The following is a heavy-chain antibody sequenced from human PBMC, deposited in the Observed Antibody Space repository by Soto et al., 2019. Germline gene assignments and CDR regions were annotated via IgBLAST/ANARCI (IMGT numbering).Heavy chain of an antibody. V-gene: IGHV4-30-4*01. CDR3: ARSDDSSGSIALDY. D-gene: IGHD3-22*01. CDR2: IYYSGST. Sequence: SSETLSLTCTVSGGSISSGDYYWSWIRQPPGKGLEWIGYIYYSGSTYYNPSLKSRVTISVDTSKNQFSLKLSSVTAADTAVYYCARSDDSSGSIALDYWGQGTLVTVS. J-gene: IGHJ4*02. CDR1: GGSISSGDYY.